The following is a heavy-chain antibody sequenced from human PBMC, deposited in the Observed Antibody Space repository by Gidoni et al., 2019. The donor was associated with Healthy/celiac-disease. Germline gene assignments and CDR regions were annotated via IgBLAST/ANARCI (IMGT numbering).Heavy chain of an antibody. CDR3: ARGLITMIVVPNGAFDI. J-gene: IGHJ3*02. Sequence: QVHLVQSGAEVKKPGASVKDSCKASGYTFTSYAMHWVRQAPGPLLESMGWINAGTGNTKYSQKFQGRVTITRDKSASTADMELSSLRSEDTAVYYCARGLITMIVVPNGAFDIWGQGTMVTVSS. CDR2: INAGTGNT. D-gene: IGHD3-22*01. V-gene: IGHV1-3*01. CDR1: GYTFTSYA.